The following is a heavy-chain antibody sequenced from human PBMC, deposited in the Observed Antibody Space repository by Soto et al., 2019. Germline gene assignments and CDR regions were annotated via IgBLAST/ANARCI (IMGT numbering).Heavy chain of an antibody. Sequence: TLSLTCTVSGGSISSYYWSWIRQPPGKGLEWIGYIYYSGSTNYSPSLKSRVTISVDTSKNQFSLKLSSVTAADTAVYYCARSRAAAGWFDPWGQGTLVTV. D-gene: IGHD6-13*01. CDR2: IYYSGST. CDR1: GGSISSYY. J-gene: IGHJ5*02. V-gene: IGHV4-59*01. CDR3: ARSRAAAGWFDP.